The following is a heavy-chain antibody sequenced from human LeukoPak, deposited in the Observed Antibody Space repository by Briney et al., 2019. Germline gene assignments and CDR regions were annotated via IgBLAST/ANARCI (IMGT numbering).Heavy chain of an antibody. Sequence: GGSLRLSCAASGFTFDDYGMSGVRQAPGKGREWVSGINWKGGSTGYADSVKGRFTISRDNAKNYLYLQMNSLRAEDTALYYCARGAVRGYSYGYYYYYYMDVWGKGTTVTVSS. V-gene: IGHV3-20*04. J-gene: IGHJ6*03. D-gene: IGHD5-18*01. CDR2: INWKGGST. CDR3: ARGAVRGYSYGYYYYYYMDV. CDR1: GFTFDDYG.